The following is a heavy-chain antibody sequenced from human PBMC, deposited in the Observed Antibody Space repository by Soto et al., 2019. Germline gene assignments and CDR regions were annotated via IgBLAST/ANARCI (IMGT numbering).Heavy chain of an antibody. Sequence: QVQLQESGPGLVKPSGTLSLICIVSGDSVTFGHHYWSWIRQPPGKGLEWIGRIFFTGAINYSPSPKNRVTTSVDSSKSQFSLNLTSVSAADSAIYYCARARPDSAGSSLGRRLDVWGQGTTVTVSS. J-gene: IGHJ6*02. CDR2: IFFTGAI. V-gene: IGHV4-61*01. CDR1: GDSVTFGHHY. D-gene: IGHD3-10*01. CDR3: ARARPDSAGSSLGRRLDV.